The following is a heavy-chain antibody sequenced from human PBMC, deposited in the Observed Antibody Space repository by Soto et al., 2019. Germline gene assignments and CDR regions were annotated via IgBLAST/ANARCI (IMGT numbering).Heavy chain of an antibody. Sequence: PGGSLRLSCAASGFTFSDAWMSWVRQAPGKGLEWVGRVKSKTDGGTTDYAAPVKGRFTISRDDSKNTLYLQMNSLKTEDTAVYYCTTGDRYSSGWYHVRVIDWGQGTLVTVSA. J-gene: IGHJ4*02. CDR1: GFTFSDAW. V-gene: IGHV3-15*01. D-gene: IGHD6-19*01. CDR3: TTGDRYSSGWYHVRVID. CDR2: VKSKTDGGTT.